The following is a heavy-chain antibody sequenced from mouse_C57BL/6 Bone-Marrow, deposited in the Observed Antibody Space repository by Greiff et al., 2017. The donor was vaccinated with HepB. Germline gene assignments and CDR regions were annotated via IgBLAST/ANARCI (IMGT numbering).Heavy chain of an antibody. Sequence: QVQLQQPGAELVKPGASVKLSCKASGYTFTSSWMQWVKQRPGQGLEWIGEIYPCDGYTNYNQKFKGKATLTVATSSSTAYMQLSSLTSEDSAVYDCARRYYYGSPAGFAYWGQGTLVTVSA. CDR1: GYTFTSSW. CDR3: ARRYYYGSPAGFAY. V-gene: IGHV1-50*01. CDR2: IYPCDGYT. D-gene: IGHD1-1*01. J-gene: IGHJ3*01.